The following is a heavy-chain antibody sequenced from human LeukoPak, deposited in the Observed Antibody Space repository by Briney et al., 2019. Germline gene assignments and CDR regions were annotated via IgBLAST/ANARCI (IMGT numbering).Heavy chain of an antibody. D-gene: IGHD3-3*01. CDR1: GFSFSDYY. V-gene: IGHV3-11*04. J-gene: IGHJ4*02. CDR3: ARSFSVLRFLEWLFNY. CDR2: ISSSGSTI. Sequence: GGSLRLSCAASGFSFSDYYMSWIRQAPGKGLEWVSYISSSGSTIYYADSVKGRFTISRDKAKNSLYLQMNSLRAEDTAVYYCARSFSVLRFLEWLFNYWGQGTLVTVSS.